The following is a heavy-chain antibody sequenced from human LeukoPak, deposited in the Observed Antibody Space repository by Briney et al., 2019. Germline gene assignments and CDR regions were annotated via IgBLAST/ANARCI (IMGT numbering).Heavy chain of an antibody. CDR2: ISSSSSYI. Sequence: GGSLRLSCAASGFTFSSYSMNWVRQAPGEGLEWVSSISSSSSYIYYADSVKGRFTISRDNAKNLLYLQMNSLRAEDTAVYYCARDDRWIQLWKSPAKIDYWGQGTLVTVSS. V-gene: IGHV3-21*01. D-gene: IGHD5-18*01. CDR1: GFTFSSYS. J-gene: IGHJ4*02. CDR3: ARDDRWIQLWKSPAKIDY.